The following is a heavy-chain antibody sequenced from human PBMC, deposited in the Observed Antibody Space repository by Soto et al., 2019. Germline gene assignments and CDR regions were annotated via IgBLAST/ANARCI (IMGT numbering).Heavy chain of an antibody. CDR1: GFTFSTSA. J-gene: IGHJ4*02. CDR2: ICADSGST. CDR3: AKLSGGSCYLGVHC. Sequence: GESLKISCAASGFTFSTSAMSWVRQAPGKGLEWVSSICADSGSTYYADSVKGRFTISRDDSKNTLYLQMNSLRADDTAVYYCAKLSGGSCYLGVHCWGQGTLVTVSS. D-gene: IGHD2-15*01. V-gene: IGHV3-23*01.